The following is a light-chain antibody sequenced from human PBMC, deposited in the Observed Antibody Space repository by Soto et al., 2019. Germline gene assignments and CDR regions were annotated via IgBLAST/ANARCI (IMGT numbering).Light chain of an antibody. V-gene: IGKV1-5*01. CDR1: QRITTW. J-gene: IGKJ1*01. CDR3: QQYFNYWT. CDR2: DAS. Sequence: DIQMTQSPSTLSASVGDRVTITCRASQRITTWLAWYQQKPGKAPKLLIYDASSLERGVPLRFSGSGSGAEFNLTISSLEPDDFATYYCQQYFNYWTFGQGTKV.